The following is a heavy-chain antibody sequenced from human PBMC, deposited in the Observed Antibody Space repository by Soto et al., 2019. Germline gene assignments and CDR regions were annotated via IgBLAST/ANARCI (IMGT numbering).Heavy chain of an antibody. V-gene: IGHV3-74*01. D-gene: IGHD6-19*01. Sequence: EVQLVESGGGLVQPGGSLRLSCAGSGFTFSSNWMHWVRQDPGKGLVWVSRLNSDGTSASYADSVKGRFTISRDNAKNTLFLQMNSLTAEDTALYYCARGPRGWYGFDYWGQGTLVTVSS. CDR3: ARGPRGWYGFDY. CDR1: GFTFSSNW. CDR2: LNSDGTSA. J-gene: IGHJ4*02.